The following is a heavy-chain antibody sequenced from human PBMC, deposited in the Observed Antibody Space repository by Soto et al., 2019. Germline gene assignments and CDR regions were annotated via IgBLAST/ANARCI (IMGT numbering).Heavy chain of an antibody. Sequence: QVQLVQSGAEVKKSGASVKVSCKASGYTSTAYPMHWVRQAPGQRLEWMGWINVANGDTGYTQKFQGRVTVTRDTSASTVYMDLSSLTSEDTVVYYCARKDYYGAGIYYFDHWGQGTLVTVSS. CDR2: INVANGDT. D-gene: IGHD3-10*01. CDR3: ARKDYYGAGIYYFDH. CDR1: GYTSTAYP. V-gene: IGHV1-3*01. J-gene: IGHJ4*02.